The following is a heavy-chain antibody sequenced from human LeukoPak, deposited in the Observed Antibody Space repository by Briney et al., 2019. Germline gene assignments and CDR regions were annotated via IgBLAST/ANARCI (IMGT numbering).Heavy chain of an antibody. CDR3: ARKTLVVPGDY. J-gene: IGHJ4*02. CDR2: INWNGGNT. D-gene: IGHD2-2*01. Sequence: GGSLSLSCAASGFAFDDYDMSWVRQAPGKGLEWVSGINWNGGNTGYADSVKGRFTISRDNAKNSLYLQMNSLRAEDTALYYCARKTLVVPGDYWGQGTLVTVSS. CDR1: GFAFDDYD. V-gene: IGHV3-20*04.